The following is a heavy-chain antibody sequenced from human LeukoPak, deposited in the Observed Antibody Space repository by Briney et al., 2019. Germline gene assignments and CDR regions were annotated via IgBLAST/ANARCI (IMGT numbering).Heavy chain of an antibody. Sequence: GGSLRLSCAASGFTFSSYGMHWVRQAPGKGLEWVAVISYDGSNKYYADSVKGRFTISRDNSKNTLYLQMNSLRAGDTAVYYCAIGTYYYGSGSYVWGQGTLVTVSS. CDR2: ISYDGSNK. J-gene: IGHJ4*02. CDR1: GFTFSSYG. D-gene: IGHD3-10*01. V-gene: IGHV3-30*03. CDR3: AIGTYYYGSGSYV.